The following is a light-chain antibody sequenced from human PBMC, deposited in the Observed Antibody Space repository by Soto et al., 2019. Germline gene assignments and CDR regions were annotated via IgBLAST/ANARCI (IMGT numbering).Light chain of an antibody. CDR1: QTINSN. CDR3: QQYNIWPQT. Sequence: EIVMTQSPATLCVSPGEGATLSCRASQTINSNLAWYRHRPGQAPRHLLYGASTRATGIPARFSGSGSGTEFTLTISSLQSEDFAVYFCQQYNIWPQTFGQGTKVDIK. V-gene: IGKV3-15*01. CDR2: GAS. J-gene: IGKJ1*01.